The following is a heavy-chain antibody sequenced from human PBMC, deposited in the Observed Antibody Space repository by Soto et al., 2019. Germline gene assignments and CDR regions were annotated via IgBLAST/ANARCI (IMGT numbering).Heavy chain of an antibody. Sequence: QLQLQESGPGLVKPSETLSLTCTVSGGSISSSSYYWGWIRQPPGKGLEWIGSIYYSGSTYYNPSLKSRVTISVDTSKTQFSLKLSSVTAADTAVYYCARRVTTVTTRWFDPWGQGTLVTVSS. D-gene: IGHD4-4*01. CDR3: ARRVTTVTTRWFDP. J-gene: IGHJ5*02. CDR1: GGSISSSSYY. V-gene: IGHV4-39*01. CDR2: IYYSGST.